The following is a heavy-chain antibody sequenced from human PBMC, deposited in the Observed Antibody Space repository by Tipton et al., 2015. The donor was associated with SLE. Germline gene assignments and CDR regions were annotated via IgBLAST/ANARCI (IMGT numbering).Heavy chain of an antibody. J-gene: IGHJ6*03. D-gene: IGHD6-13*01. Sequence: SLRLSCAASGFNLDDYTMHWVRQAPGKGLEWVSLISWDGGSTYYADSVKGRFTISRDNSKNSLYLQMNSLRTEDTALYYCAKGKLVGYYMVVCGKGTTVTVSS. CDR2: ISWDGGST. CDR3: AKGKLVGYYMVV. CDR1: GFNLDDYT. V-gene: IGHV3-43*01.